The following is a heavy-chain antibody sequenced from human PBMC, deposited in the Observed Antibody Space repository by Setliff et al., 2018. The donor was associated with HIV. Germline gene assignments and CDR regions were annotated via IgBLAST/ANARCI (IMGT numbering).Heavy chain of an antibody. CDR1: GFTFSSYS. V-gene: IGHV3-30*02. CDR2: IRYDGSNK. CDR3: AKDHYYGSGSYSYYYYYMDV. J-gene: IGHJ6*03. Sequence: GGSLRLSCAASGFTFSSYSMHWVRQAPGKGLEWVAFIRYDGSNKYYADSVKGRFTISRDNSKNTLYLQMNSLRAEDTAVYYCAKDHYYGSGSYSYYYYYMDVWGKGTTVTVSS. D-gene: IGHD3-10*01.